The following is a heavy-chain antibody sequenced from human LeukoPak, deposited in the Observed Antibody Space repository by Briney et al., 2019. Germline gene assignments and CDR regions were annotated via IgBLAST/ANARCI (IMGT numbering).Heavy chain of an antibody. Sequence: PGGSLRLSCAGSGFSFSSYGMHWVRQAPGKGLEWMAFIRSDGSNKYYADSVKGRFTISRDNSKNTLYLQMNSLRAEDTAVCYCARILDSAWGELGYWGQGTLVTVSS. V-gene: IGHV3-30*02. D-gene: IGHD6-19*01. CDR2: IRSDGSNK. J-gene: IGHJ4*02. CDR1: GFSFSSYG. CDR3: ARILDSAWGELGY.